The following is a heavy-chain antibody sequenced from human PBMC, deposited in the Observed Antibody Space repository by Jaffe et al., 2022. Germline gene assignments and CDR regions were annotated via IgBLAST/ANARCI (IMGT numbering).Heavy chain of an antibody. V-gene: IGHV3-23*01. J-gene: IGHJ4*02. D-gene: IGHD2-15*01. CDR2: ISGSGGST. CDR3: ANSDIVVVVAGAAPAFDY. CDR1: GFTFSSYA. Sequence: EVQLLESGGGLVQPGGSLRLSCAASGFTFSSYAMSWVRQAPGKGLEWVSAISGSGGSTYYADSVKGRFTISRDNSKNTLYLQMNSLRAEDTAVYYCANSDIVVVVAGAAPAFDYWGQGTLVTVSS.